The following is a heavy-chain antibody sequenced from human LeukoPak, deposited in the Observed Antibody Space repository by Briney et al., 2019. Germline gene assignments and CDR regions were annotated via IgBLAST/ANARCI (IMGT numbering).Heavy chain of an antibody. J-gene: IGHJ4*02. D-gene: IGHD1-26*01. Sequence: GGSLRLSCAASGFTFSSYWMHWVRQAPGKGLVWVSSISYTGTYIYYADSVKGRFTISRDNAQNSLYLQMNSLRAEDTAIYYCVRDRGTYRPIDYWGQGTLVTVSS. CDR2: ISYTGTYI. CDR1: GFTFSSYW. CDR3: VRDRGTYRPIDY. V-gene: IGHV3-21*04.